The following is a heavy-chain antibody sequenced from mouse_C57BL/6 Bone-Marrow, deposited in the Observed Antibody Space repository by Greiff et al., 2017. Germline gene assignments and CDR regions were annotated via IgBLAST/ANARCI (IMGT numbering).Heavy chain of an antibody. CDR2: ISSGGSYT. CDR1: GFTFSSYG. CDR3: ASPIYLPTWFAY. Sequence: EVKLVESGGDLVKPGGSLKLSCAASGFTFSSYGMSWVRQTPDKRLEWVATISSGGSYTYYPDRVKGRFTISRDNAKNTLYLQISSLKSEDTAMYYCASPIYLPTWFAYWGQGTRVTVSA. V-gene: IGHV5-6*01. J-gene: IGHJ3*01. D-gene: IGHD2-3*01.